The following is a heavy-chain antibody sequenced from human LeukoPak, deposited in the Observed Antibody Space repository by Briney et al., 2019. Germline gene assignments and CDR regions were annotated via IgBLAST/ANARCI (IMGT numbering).Heavy chain of an antibody. J-gene: IGHJ6*02. CDR2: IVYDGSHK. Sequence: QPGGSLRLSCADSGSTFSDYGMHWVRQAPGRGLEWVAIIVYDGSHKYYSGSVKGRFTISRDNSENTLYLQMNTLRVEDTAVYYCARGGRGAVTIAGPLGGYYYYGLDVWGQGTTVTVSS. CDR3: ARGGRGAVTIAGPLGGYYYYGLDV. V-gene: IGHV3-30*03. CDR1: GSTFSDYG. D-gene: IGHD4-11*01.